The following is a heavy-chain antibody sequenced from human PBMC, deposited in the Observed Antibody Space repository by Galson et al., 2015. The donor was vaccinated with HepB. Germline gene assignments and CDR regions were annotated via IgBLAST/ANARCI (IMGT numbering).Heavy chain of an antibody. CDR2: IASDTSFT. J-gene: IGHJ3*02. D-gene: IGHD1-26*01. CDR3: ASGRWGWHAFDI. V-gene: IGHV3-11*06. CDR1: GFTFSDYY. Sequence: SLRLSCAASGFTFSDYYMSWIRQAPGKGLEWVSFIASDTSFTSYADSVRGRFTISRDNAKNSLYLQMYTLRAEDTAVYFCASGRWGWHAFDIWGQGTLVTVSS.